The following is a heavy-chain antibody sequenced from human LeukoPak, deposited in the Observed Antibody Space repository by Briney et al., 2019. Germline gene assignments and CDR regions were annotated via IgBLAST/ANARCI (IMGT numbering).Heavy chain of an antibody. Sequence: GGSLRLSCAASGFTFSSYAMSWVRQAPGKGLEWVSAISGSGGSTYYADSVKGRFTISRDNSKNTLYLQMNSLRAEDTAVYYCAKDLSSSWLAVEYFQHWGQGTLVTVSS. J-gene: IGHJ1*01. D-gene: IGHD6-13*01. CDR2: ISGSGGST. CDR3: AKDLSSSWLAVEYFQH. CDR1: GFTFSSYA. V-gene: IGHV3-23*01.